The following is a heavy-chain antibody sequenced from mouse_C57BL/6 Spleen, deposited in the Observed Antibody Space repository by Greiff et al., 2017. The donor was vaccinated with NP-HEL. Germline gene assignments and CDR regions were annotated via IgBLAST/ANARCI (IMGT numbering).Heavy chain of an antibody. V-gene: IGHV10-1*01. Sequence: EVQLVESGGGLVQPKGSLKLSCAASGFSFNTYAMNWVRQAPGKGLGWVARIRSKSNNYATYYADSVKDRFTISRDDSESMLYLQMNNLKTKGIAMYNSARQLPTRERDAMDCWGKGTSVRVSS. CDR3: ARQLPTRERDAMDC. J-gene: IGHJ4*01. D-gene: IGHD5-5*01. CDR1: GFSFNTYA. CDR2: IRSKSNNYAT.